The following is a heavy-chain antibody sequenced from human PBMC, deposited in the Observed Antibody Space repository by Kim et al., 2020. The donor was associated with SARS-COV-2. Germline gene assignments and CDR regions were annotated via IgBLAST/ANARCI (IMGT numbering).Heavy chain of an antibody. CDR3: ARALGYSSVSPFDY. V-gene: IGHV4-61*01. D-gene: IGHD6-19*01. Sequence: SETLSLTCTVSGGSVSSGSYYWSWIRQPPGKGLEWIGYIYYSGSTNYNPSLKSRVTISVDTSKNQFSLKLSSVTAADTAVYYCARALGYSSVSPFDYWGQGTLVTVSS. J-gene: IGHJ4*02. CDR2: IYYSGST. CDR1: GGSVSSGSYY.